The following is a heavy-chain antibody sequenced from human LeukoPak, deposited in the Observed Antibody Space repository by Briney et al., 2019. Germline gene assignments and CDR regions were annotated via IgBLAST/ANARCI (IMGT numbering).Heavy chain of an antibody. V-gene: IGHV3-66*01. J-gene: IGHJ4*02. D-gene: IGHD5-18*01. Sequence: GGSLRLSCAVSGFTVSSKYMSWVRQAPGKGLEWVSVIYSTGDTRYADSVKGRFTISRDNSKNTLYLQMNSLRAEDTAVYYCVKDPRYSYGSWGQGTLVTVSS. CDR1: GFTVSSKY. CDR2: IYSTGDT. CDR3: VKDPRYSYGS.